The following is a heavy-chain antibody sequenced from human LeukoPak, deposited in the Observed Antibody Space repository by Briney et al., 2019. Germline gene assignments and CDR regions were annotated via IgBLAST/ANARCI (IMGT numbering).Heavy chain of an antibody. CDR2: IYTSGST. J-gene: IGHJ4*02. CDR1: GGSISSYC. Sequence: SETLSLTCTVSGGSISSYCWSWIRQPAGKGLGWIGRIYTSGSTNYNPSLKSRVTMSVDTSKNQFSLKLSSVTAADTAVYYCATTGYSSSWYASWGQGTLVTVSS. V-gene: IGHV4-4*07. D-gene: IGHD6-13*01. CDR3: ATTGYSSSWYAS.